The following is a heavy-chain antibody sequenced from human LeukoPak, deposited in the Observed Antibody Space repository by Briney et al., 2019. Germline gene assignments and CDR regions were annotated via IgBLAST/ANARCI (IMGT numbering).Heavy chain of an antibody. Sequence: GGSLRLSCAASGFTFSSYGMHWVRQAPGKGLEWVAFIRYDGSNKYYADSVKGRFTISRDNSKNTLYLQMNSLRAEDTAVYYCAKVGRKEYYYDSSGYLDYWGQGTLVTVSS. CDR2: IRYDGSNK. J-gene: IGHJ4*02. V-gene: IGHV3-30*02. CDR1: GFTFSSYG. CDR3: AKVGRKEYYYDSSGYLDY. D-gene: IGHD3-22*01.